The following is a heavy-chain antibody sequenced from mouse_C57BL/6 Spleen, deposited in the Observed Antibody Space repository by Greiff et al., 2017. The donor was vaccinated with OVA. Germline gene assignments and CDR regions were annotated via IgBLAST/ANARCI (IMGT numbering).Heavy chain of an antibody. CDR2: INPGSGGT. D-gene: IGHD3-1*01. CDR1: GYAFTNYL. J-gene: IGHJ2*01. Sequence: VQLQESGAELVRPGTSVKVSCKASGYAFTNYLIEWVKQRPGQGLEWIGVINPGSGGTNYNETFKGQATLTADKSSSTAYMQLSSLTSEDSAVYFCAREGGYLFDYWGQGTTLTVSS. V-gene: IGHV1-54*01. CDR3: AREGGYLFDY.